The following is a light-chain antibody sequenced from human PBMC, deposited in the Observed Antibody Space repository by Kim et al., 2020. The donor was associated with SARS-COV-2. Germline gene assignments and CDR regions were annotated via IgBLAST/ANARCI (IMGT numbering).Light chain of an antibody. V-gene: IGKV2D-29*02. CDR3: MHSMQLVGFT. J-gene: IGKJ3*01. Sequence: DIVMTQTPLSLSVTPGQPASISCKSSQSLLHSDGKNYLYCYLQKPGQSPQLLIYEVSNRLSGVPDRFSGSGSGTDFTLKISRVEAEDVWLYSCMHSMQLVGFTFDPETKVDIK. CDR1: QSLLHSDGKNY. CDR2: EVS.